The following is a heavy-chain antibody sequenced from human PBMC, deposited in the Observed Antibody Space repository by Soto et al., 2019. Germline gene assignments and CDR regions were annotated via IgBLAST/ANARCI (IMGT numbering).Heavy chain of an antibody. CDR2: IIPIFGTA. V-gene: IGHV1-69*13. CDR1: GGTFSSYA. Sequence: SVKVSCKASGGTFSSYAISWVRQAPGQGLEWMGGIIPIFGTANYAQKFQGRVTITADESTSTAYMELSSLRSEDTAVYYCARDGNYDYVWGSYRYTQYYFDYWGQGXLVTVYS. D-gene: IGHD3-16*02. CDR3: ARDGNYDYVWGSYRYTQYYFDY. J-gene: IGHJ4*02.